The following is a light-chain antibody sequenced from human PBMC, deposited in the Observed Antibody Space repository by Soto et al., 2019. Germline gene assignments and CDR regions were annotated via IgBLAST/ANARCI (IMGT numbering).Light chain of an antibody. CDR2: EGS. J-gene: IGLJ3*02. CDR1: SSDVGAYIY. V-gene: IGLV2-23*01. CDR3: CSYAGSSTL. Sequence: QSALTQPASVSGSPGQSITISCGGTSSDVGAYIYVSWYQQFPGKAPKLMIYEGSKRPSGVSNRFSGSKSGNTASLTISGLQAEDEADYYCCSYAGSSTLFGGGTKVTVL.